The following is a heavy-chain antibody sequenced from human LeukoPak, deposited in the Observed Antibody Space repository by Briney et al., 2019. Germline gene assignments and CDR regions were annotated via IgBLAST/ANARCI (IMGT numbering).Heavy chain of an antibody. CDR1: GFIFDDYA. Sequence: GGSLRLSCEASGFIFDDYAMHWVRQAPGKGLEWVSGISWNSISIGYADSVKGRFTISRDNAKNTLYLQVNSLRAEDTALYYCAKDACGGDCYVDYWGQGTLVTVSS. CDR3: AKDACGGDCYVDY. J-gene: IGHJ4*02. V-gene: IGHV3-9*01. CDR2: ISWNSISI. D-gene: IGHD2-21*02.